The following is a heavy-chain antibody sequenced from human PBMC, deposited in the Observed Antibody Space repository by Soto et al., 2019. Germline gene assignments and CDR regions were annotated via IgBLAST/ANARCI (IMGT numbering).Heavy chain of an antibody. CDR1: GFTFSDYY. D-gene: IGHD6-13*01. J-gene: IGHJ4*02. V-gene: IGHV3-11*01. Sequence: GGSLRLSCAASGFTFSDYYMSWIRQAPGKGLEWVSYISSSGSTIYYADSVKGRFTISRDNAKNSLYLQMNSLRAEDTAVYYCARNPRGQQLAHYFDYWGQGTLVTVSS. CDR2: ISSSGSTI. CDR3: ARNPRGQQLAHYFDY.